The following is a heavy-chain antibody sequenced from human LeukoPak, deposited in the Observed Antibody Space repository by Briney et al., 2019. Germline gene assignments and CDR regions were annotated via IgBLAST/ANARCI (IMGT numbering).Heavy chain of an antibody. Sequence: PSETLSLTCTVSGGSISSYYWSWIRQPPGKGLEWIGYIYYSGSTNYNPSLKSRVTISVDTCNNQFSLKLSYLTAADPAVYYCAREKGGMYSSSWMVAEKDAFDIWGQGTMVTVSS. J-gene: IGHJ3*02. CDR1: GGSISSYY. V-gene: IGHV4-59*01. D-gene: IGHD6-13*01. CDR2: IYYSGST. CDR3: AREKGGMYSSSWMVAEKDAFDI.